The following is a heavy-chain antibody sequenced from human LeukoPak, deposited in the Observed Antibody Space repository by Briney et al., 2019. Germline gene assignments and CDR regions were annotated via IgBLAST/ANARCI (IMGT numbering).Heavy chain of an antibody. Sequence: GGSLRLSCAASGFTVSSNYMTWVRQAPGKGLEWVSVIYSNNITHYADSVKGRFTISRDNSKNTLYLQMNSLRAEDTAIYYCAKRTSYSGSYPHFDYWGQGTLVTVSS. CDR3: AKRTSYSGSYPHFDY. J-gene: IGHJ4*02. D-gene: IGHD1-26*01. CDR2: IYSNNIT. V-gene: IGHV3-53*01. CDR1: GFTVSSNY.